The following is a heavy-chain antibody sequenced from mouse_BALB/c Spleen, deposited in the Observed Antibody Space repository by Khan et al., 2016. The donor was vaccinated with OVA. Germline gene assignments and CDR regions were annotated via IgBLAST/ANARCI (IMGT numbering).Heavy chain of an antibody. D-gene: IGHD3-2*02. V-gene: IGHV1S81*02. J-gene: IGHJ3*01. CDR1: GYTFTSYY. CDR2: INPSSGGT. Sequence: QVQLQQSGAELVKPGASVRLSCKASGYTFTSYYLYWVKQRPGQGLEWIGDINPSSGGTNFNEKFKSKATLTVDKSSSTAYIELNSLTSEDSAVYYTSRSGYVSFAYWGQGTLVTVSA. CDR3: SRSGYVSFAY.